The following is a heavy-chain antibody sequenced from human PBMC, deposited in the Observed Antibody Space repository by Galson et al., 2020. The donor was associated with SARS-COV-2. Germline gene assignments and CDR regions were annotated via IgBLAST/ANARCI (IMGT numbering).Heavy chain of an antibody. CDR1: GGTFSSYA. D-gene: IGHD2-8*02. CDR3: ARGYCTGGPNRHCDY. V-gene: IGHV1-69*13. CDR2: IIPIFGTA. J-gene: IGHJ4*02. Sequence: SVKVSCKASGGTFSSYAISWVRQAPGQGLEWMGGIIPIFGTANYAQKFQGRVTITADESTSTAYMELSSLRSEDTAVYYCARGYCTGGPNRHCDYWGQGTLVTVSS.